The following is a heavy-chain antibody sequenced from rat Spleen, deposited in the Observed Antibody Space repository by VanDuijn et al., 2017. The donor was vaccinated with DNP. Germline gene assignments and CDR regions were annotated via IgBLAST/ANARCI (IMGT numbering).Heavy chain of an antibody. CDR1: GFTFSNHG. D-gene: IGHD1-5*01. CDR3: ATHGDRYNFVYAMDA. J-gene: IGHJ4*01. CDR2: INTGGGNT. V-gene: IGHV5S13*01. Sequence: EVQLVESGGGLVQSGRSLKLSCAASGFTFSNHGMAWVRQAPTKGLEWVASINTGGGNTYYPDSVKGRFTISRDNAKNTLYLQMNSLRSEDTATYYCATHGDRYNFVYAMDAWGQGTSVTVSS.